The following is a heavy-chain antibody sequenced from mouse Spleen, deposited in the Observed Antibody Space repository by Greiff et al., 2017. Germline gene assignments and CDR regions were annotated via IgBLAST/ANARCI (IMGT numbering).Heavy chain of an antibody. CDR3: ARGGDGYYGAY. D-gene: IGHD2-3*01. CDR1: GYTFTDYA. J-gene: IGHJ2*01. V-gene: IGHV1S137*01. Sequence: ESGAELVRPGVSVKISCKGSGYTFTDYAMHWVKQSHAKSLEWIGVISTYYGDASYNQKFKGKATMTVDKSSSTAYMELARLTSEDSAIYYCARGGDGYYGAYWGQGTTLTVSS. CDR2: ISTYYGDA.